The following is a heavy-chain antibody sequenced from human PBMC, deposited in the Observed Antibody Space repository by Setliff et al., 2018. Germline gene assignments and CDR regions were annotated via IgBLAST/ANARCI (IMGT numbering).Heavy chain of an antibody. J-gene: IGHJ4*02. V-gene: IGHV3-23*01. CDR1: RFTFSVYV. Sequence: PGGSLRLSCTASRFTFSVYVMAWVRQAPGKGLEWVSSITGSGGGTYYADSVKGRFIVSRDNSKNTLYLQMNSLRAEDTAVYYCAKDFRDLGYSDYWGQGTLVTVSS. CDR2: ITGSGGGT. CDR3: AKDFRDLGYSDY.